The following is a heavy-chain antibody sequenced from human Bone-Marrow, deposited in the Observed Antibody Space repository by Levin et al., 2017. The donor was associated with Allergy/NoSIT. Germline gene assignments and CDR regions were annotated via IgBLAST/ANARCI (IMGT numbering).Heavy chain of an antibody. CDR3: ARITGVD. Sequence: SQTLSLTCAVSGYSISSGYYWGWFRQPPGKGLEWIGSLYHSGSTYYNPSLKSRVTISVDTSKNQFSLNLSPVTAADTAVYYCARITGVDWGQGTLVTVSS. J-gene: IGHJ1*01. D-gene: IGHD3-16*01. CDR1: GYSISSGYY. CDR2: LYHSGST. V-gene: IGHV4-38-2*01.